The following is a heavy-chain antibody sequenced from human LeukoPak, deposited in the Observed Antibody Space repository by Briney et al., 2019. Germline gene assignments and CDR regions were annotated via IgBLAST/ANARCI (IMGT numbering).Heavy chain of an antibody. V-gene: IGHV3-48*03. CDR2: ISSSGGTT. J-gene: IGHJ4*02. D-gene: IGHD3-22*01. CDR1: GFTFSTYE. Sequence: GGSLRLSCAASGFTFSTYEMNWVRQAPGKGLEWVSYISSSGGTTWYADSVKGRFTISRDNAKNSLVLEMNSLRAEDAAVYYCARLGLEVITDFDYWGQGTLATVSS. CDR3: ARLGLEVITDFDY.